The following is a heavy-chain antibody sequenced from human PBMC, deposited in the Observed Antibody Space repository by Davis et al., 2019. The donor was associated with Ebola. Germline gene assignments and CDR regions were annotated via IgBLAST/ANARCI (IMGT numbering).Heavy chain of an antibody. D-gene: IGHD5-24*01. CDR3: ARERRDGYNYYAFDI. V-gene: IGHV3-11*01. Sequence: GESLKISCAASGFTFSDYYMSWIRQAPGKGLEWVSYISSRATTIYYADSVKGRFTISRDNAKNSLFLQMNSLRAEDTAVYYCARERRDGYNYYAFDIWGQGTMVTVSS. CDR1: GFTFSDYY. CDR2: ISSRATTI. J-gene: IGHJ3*02.